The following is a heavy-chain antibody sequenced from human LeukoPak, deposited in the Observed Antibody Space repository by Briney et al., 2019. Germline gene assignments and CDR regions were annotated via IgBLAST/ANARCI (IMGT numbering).Heavy chain of an antibody. J-gene: IGHJ4*02. CDR2: IIPILGIA. V-gene: IGHV1-69*04. CDR3: ARDLPPYYFDY. Sequence: GASVKGSCKASGGIFSSYAISWVRQAPGQGLEWMGRIIPILGIANYAQKFQGRVTITADKSTSTAYMDLSSLRSEDTAVYYCARDLPPYYFDYWGQGTLVTVSS. CDR1: GGIFSSYA.